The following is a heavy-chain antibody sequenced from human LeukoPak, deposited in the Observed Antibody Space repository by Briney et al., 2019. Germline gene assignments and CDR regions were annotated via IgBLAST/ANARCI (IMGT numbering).Heavy chain of an antibody. D-gene: IGHD1-26*01. CDR1: GFTFSTYA. CDR2: ISGTGGST. V-gene: IGHV3-23*01. CDR3: ARVGNSGSYRGLYYFDY. Sequence: GGSLRLSCAASGFTFSTYAMTWVRQAPGKGLEWVSLISGTGGSTYYAGSLKGRFTISRDNSKNTLHLQMNSLRVEDTALYYCARVGNSGSYRGLYYFDYWGQGTLVTVSS. J-gene: IGHJ4*02.